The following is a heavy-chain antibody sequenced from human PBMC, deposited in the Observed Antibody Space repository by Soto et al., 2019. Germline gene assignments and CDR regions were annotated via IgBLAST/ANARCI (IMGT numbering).Heavy chain of an antibody. Sequence: PSETLSLTCTVSGGSVTSDTLYWSWIRQPPGKGLELIGYIYYSGSNNYSPSLKSRLTISVDMSKKKFSLKLSSVTAADTAVYYCARIKRRKVQIVATAGGATNTNNYYFYXWGQGTMVTVSX. D-gene: IGHD5-12*01. V-gene: IGHV4-61*01. J-gene: IGHJ4*02. CDR2: IYYSGSN. CDR1: GGSVTSDTLY. CDR3: ARIKRRKVQIVATAGGATNTNNYYFYX.